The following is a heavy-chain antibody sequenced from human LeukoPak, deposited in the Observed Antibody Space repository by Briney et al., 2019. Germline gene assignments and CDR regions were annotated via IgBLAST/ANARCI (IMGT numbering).Heavy chain of an antibody. D-gene: IGHD5-12*01. Sequence: SETLSLTCTVSGGSISSYYWSWIRQPAGKGLEWIGRISTSGSTNYNPPLKSRVTMSVDTSKNQFSLKLSSVTAADTAVYYCARDRAEDIVATITGRNYFDYWGQGTLVTVSS. CDR2: ISTSGST. CDR3: ARDRAEDIVATITGRNYFDY. J-gene: IGHJ4*02. CDR1: GGSISSYY. V-gene: IGHV4-4*07.